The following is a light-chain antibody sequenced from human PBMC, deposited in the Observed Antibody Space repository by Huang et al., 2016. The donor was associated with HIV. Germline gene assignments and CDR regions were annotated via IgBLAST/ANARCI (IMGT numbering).Light chain of an antibody. J-gene: IGKJ4*01. Sequence: DIVMTQSPDSLAVSLCDRATINCKSSQSVLYSSNNKNYLAWYQQKPGQPPKLLIYGASTRESGVPDRFSGSGSGTDFTLTISSLQAEDVAVYYCQQYYSTPLTFGGGTKVEIK. CDR2: GAS. V-gene: IGKV4-1*01. CDR1: QSVLYSSNNKNY. CDR3: QQYYSTPLT.